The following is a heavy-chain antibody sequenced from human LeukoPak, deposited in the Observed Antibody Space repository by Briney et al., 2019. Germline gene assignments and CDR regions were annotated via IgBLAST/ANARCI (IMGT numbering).Heavy chain of an antibody. CDR2: ISWNSGGI. CDR1: GFKYGDFA. V-gene: IGHV3-9*01. J-gene: IGHJ4*02. Sequence: GGSLRLSCAASGFKYGDFAMHWVRQAPGKGLEWVAYISWNSGGIHYSDSVKGRFTISRDSRRNSLYLQMNSLRAEDTAFYYCAKMASSSSRHETYFDHWGQGTLVAVSS. D-gene: IGHD6-13*01. CDR3: AKMASSSSRHETYFDH.